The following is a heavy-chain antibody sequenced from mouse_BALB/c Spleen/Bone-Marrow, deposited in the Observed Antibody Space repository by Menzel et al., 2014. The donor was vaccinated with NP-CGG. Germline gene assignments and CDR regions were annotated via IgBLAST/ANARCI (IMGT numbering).Heavy chain of an antibody. J-gene: IGHJ3*01. CDR2: INSSSGYT. D-gene: IGHD4-1*01. CDR3: AREARTGAWFTY. CDR1: GYTFTSYT. V-gene: IGHV1-4*02. Sequence: VQLQQSGAELARPGASVKMSCKASGYTFTSYTIQWVKQRPGQGLEWTGYINSSSGYTAYNQKFKDKTTLTADKSSNTAYMQLTSLTSEDSAVYSCAREARTGAWFTYWGQGTLVTVSA.